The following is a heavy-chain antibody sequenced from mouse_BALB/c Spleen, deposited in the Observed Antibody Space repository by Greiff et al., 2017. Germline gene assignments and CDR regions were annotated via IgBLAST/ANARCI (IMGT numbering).Heavy chain of an antibody. CDR2: IYPGNVNT. D-gene: IGHD2-4*01. CDR1: GYTFTSYY. V-gene: IGHV1S56*01. J-gene: IGHJ4*01. Sequence: QVQLKQSGPELVKPGASVRISCKASGYTFTSYYIHWVKQRPGQGLEWIGWIYPGNVNTKFNEKFKGKATLTADKSSSTAYMQLSSLTSEDSAVYFCARSRPYYDYGGYAMDYWGQGTSVTVSS. CDR3: ARSRPYYDYGGYAMDY.